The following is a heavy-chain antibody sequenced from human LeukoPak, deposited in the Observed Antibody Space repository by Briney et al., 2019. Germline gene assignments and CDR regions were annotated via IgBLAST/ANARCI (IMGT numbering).Heavy chain of an antibody. CDR2: VSNIGTA. CDR1: GASMKNYY. J-gene: IGHJ6*03. Sequence: PSETLSLTCTVSGASMKNYYWTWVRQSPGRGLEWIGYVSNIGTAEYNPSLKSRVTISVDTSKNQFSLKLSSVTAADTAVYYCARGRRAHYYYYMDVWGKGTTVTVSS. CDR3: ARGRRAHYYYYMDV. V-gene: IGHV4-59*01.